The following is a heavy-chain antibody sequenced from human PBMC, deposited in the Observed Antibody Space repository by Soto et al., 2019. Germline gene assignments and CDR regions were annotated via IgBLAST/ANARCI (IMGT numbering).Heavy chain of an antibody. J-gene: IGHJ4*02. CDR1: GFTFSSYG. D-gene: IGHD1-26*01. Sequence: PGGSLRLSCAASGFTFSSYGMHWVRQAPGKGLEWVAVISYDGSNKYYADSVKGRFTISRDNSKNTLYLQMNSLRAEDTAVYYCAKALWELLDYWGQGTLVTVSS. V-gene: IGHV3-30*18. CDR2: ISYDGSNK. CDR3: AKALWELLDY.